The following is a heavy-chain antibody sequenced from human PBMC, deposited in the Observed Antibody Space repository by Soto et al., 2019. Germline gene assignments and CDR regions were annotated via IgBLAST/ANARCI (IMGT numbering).Heavy chain of an antibody. CDR1: GGTFSSYA. CDR3: ARGGACGGDCYVDNYYYYYGMDV. V-gene: IGHV1-69*13. CDR2: IIPIFGTA. J-gene: IGHJ6*02. Sequence: ASVKVSCKASGGTFSSYAISWVRQAPGQGLEWMGGIIPIFGTANYAQKFQGRVTITADESTSTAYMELSSLRSEDTAVYYCARGGACGGDCYVDNYYYYYGMDVWSQGTTVTVSS. D-gene: IGHD2-21*02.